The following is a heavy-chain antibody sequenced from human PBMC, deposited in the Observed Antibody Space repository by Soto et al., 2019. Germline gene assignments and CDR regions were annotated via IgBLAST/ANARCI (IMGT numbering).Heavy chain of an antibody. V-gene: IGHV1-18*01. CDR2: ISTYNGNT. D-gene: IGHD1-1*01. J-gene: IGHJ1*01. CDR1: GYTFTEYG. CDR3: ARDGLTRGYFLH. Sequence: QVQLVQSGAEVKNPGASVKVSCKASGYTFTEYGISWVRQAPGQGPEWVGWISTYNGNTNHAQKFQDRVSMTTDTSTSTAYMELRSLRSDDTAVYYCARDGLTRGYFLHGGQGPLVTVSS.